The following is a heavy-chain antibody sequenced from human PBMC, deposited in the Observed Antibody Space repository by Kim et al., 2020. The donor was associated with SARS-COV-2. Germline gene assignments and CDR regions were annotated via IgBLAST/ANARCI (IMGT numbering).Heavy chain of an antibody. D-gene: IGHD6-19*01. CDR3: ARSQYSSGWLVDY. V-gene: IGHV1-8*01. Sequence: AQEFQGRDNMTRNNSISTAYMELSSLGSEDTAVYYCARSQYSSGWLVDYWGQGTLVTVSS. J-gene: IGHJ4*02.